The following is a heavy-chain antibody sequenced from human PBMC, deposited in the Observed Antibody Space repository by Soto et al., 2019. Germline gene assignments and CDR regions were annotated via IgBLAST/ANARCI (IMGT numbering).Heavy chain of an antibody. CDR2: ISGSGGST. V-gene: IGHV3-23*01. CDR3: AKDRTPKIVVVPAAMGGYNWFDL. CDR1: GFTFSSYA. J-gene: IGHJ5*02. Sequence: GSLRLSCAASGFTFSSYAMSWVRQAPGKGLEWVSAISGSGGSTYYADSVKGRFTISRDNSKNTLYLQMNSLRAEDTAVYYCAKDRTPKIVVVPAAMGGYNWFDLWGQGTLVTVSS. D-gene: IGHD2-2*01.